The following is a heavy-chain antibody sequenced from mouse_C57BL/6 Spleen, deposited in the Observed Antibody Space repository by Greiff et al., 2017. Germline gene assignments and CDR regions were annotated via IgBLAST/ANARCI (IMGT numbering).Heavy chain of an antibody. Sequence: QVQLQQPGAELVKPGASVKMSCKASGYTFTSYWITWVKQRPGQGLEWIGDIYPGSGSTNYNEKFKSKATLTVDTSSSTAYMQLSSLTSEDSAVYYCARVYDYDGLHWYFDVWGTGTTVTVSS. J-gene: IGHJ1*03. CDR1: GYTFTSYW. D-gene: IGHD2-4*01. CDR3: ARVYDYDGLHWYFDV. CDR2: IYPGSGST. V-gene: IGHV1-55*01.